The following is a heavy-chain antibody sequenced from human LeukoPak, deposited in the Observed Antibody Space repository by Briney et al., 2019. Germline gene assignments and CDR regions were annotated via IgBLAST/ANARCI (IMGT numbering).Heavy chain of an antibody. CDR2: IYHSGST. CDR3: ARRGPDAAYDFWSGFTDY. D-gene: IGHD3-3*01. CDR1: GGSISSGGYY. J-gene: IGHJ4*02. V-gene: IGHV4-30-2*01. Sequence: SETLSLTCTVSGGSISSGGYYWSWIRQPPGKGLEWIGYIYHSGSTYYNPSLKSRVTISVDRSKNQFSLKLSSVTAADTAVYYCARRGPDAAYDFWSGFTDYWGQGTLVTVSS.